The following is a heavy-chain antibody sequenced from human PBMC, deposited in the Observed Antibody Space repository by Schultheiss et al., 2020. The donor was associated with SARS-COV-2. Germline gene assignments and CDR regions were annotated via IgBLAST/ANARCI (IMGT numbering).Heavy chain of an antibody. D-gene: IGHD5-24*01. V-gene: IGHV4-34*01. CDR3: AKVKTATITGLDY. J-gene: IGHJ4*02. CDR1: GGSFSGYY. Sequence: SETLSLTCAVYGGSFSGYYWSWIRQPPGKGLGWIGEINRSGSTNYNPSLKSRVTISVDTSKNQFSLKLSSVTAADSAVYYCAKVKTATITGLDYWGQGTLVTVSS. CDR2: INRSGST.